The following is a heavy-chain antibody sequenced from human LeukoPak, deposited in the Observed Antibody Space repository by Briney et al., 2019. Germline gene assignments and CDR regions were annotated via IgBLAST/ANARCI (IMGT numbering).Heavy chain of an antibody. D-gene: IGHD3-16*02. CDR1: GVSFSGYY. CDR2: INHSGST. CDR3: ARGLRSVWGSYRLYYFDY. V-gene: IGHV4-34*01. Sequence: SSETLSLTCAVYGVSFSGYYWSWIRQPPGKGLEWIGEINHSGSTNYNPSLKSRVTISVDTSKNQFSLKLSSVTAADTAVYYCARGLRSVWGSYRLYYFDYWGQGTLVTVSS. J-gene: IGHJ4*02.